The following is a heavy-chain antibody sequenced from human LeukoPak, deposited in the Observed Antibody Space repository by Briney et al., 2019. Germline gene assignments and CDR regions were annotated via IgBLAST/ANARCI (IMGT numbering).Heavy chain of an antibody. CDR1: RFTFSSYS. CDR3: ARALGLEIDY. CDR2: IGSSSSSI. V-gene: IGHV3-48*02. J-gene: IGHJ4*02. D-gene: IGHD3-3*01. Sequence: PGGSLRLSCAASRFTFSSYSMNWVRQPPGKGLEWVSYIGSSSSSIYYADSVKGRFTISRDNAKNSLYLQMNSLRDEDTAVYYCARALGLEIDYWGQGTLVTVSS.